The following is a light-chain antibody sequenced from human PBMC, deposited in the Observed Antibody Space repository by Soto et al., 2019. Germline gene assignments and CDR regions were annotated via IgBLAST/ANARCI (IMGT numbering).Light chain of an antibody. CDR2: FNS. CDR1: SSNIGAGYD. J-gene: IGLJ2*01. CDR3: QSYDSSLSGSV. V-gene: IGLV1-40*01. Sequence: QPVLTQPPSVSGAPGQRVTISCTGSSSNIGAGYDVHWYQQLPGTAPKLLIYFNSNRPSGVPDRFSGSKSGTSASLAITGLQAEDEADYYCQSYDSSLSGSVFGGGTKVTVL.